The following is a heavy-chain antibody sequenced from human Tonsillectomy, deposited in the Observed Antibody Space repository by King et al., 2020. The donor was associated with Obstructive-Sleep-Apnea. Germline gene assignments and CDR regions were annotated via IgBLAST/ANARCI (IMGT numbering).Heavy chain of an antibody. CDR1: GGSISRSTYY. J-gene: IGHJ4*02. D-gene: IGHD3-3*01. V-gene: IGHV4-39*07. Sequence: QLQESGPGLVKPSETLSLTCTVSGGSISRSTYYWGWIRQPPGKGLEWIGSISYDGSTSYNPSLKRRVTISVDTSTTQFSLKLNSVTAADTAVYYCARTRDFWSGSVPYWGQGTLVTVSS. CDR3: ARTRDFWSGSVPY. CDR2: ISYDGST.